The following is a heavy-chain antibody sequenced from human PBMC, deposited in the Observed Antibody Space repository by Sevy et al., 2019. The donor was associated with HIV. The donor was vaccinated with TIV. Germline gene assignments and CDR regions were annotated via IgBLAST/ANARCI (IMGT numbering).Heavy chain of an antibody. D-gene: IGHD3-3*01. J-gene: IGHJ3*02. V-gene: IGHV4-31*03. CDR3: ARETGYDFWSGQETSGAFDI. CDR2: IYYSGST. Sequence: SDTLSLTCTVSGGSISSGGYYWSWIRQHPGKGLEWIGYIYYSGSTYYNPSLKSRVTISVDTPKNQFSLKLSSVTAADTAVYYCARETGYDFWSGQETSGAFDIWGQGTMVTVSS. CDR1: GGSISSGGYY.